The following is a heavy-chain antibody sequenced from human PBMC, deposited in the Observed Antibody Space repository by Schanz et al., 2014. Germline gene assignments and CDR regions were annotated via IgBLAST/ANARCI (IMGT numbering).Heavy chain of an antibody. J-gene: IGHJ5*02. CDR1: GYTFISYG. V-gene: IGHV1-18*01. D-gene: IGHD2-2*01. CDR2: ISTFRNEDT. CDR3: ARDRRRYCSTASCLHDNWFDP. Sequence: QVQLVQSGAEVKKPGASVKVSCKASGYTFISYGIKWVRQAPGQGLGWMGWISTFRNEDTNSAQRFQGRLTMTTDTSTSTAYMELRSLRSDDTAVYYCARDRRRYCSTASCLHDNWFDPWGQGTLXIVSS.